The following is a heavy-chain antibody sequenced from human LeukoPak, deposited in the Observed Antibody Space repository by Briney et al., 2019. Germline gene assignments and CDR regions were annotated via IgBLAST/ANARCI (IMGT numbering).Heavy chain of an antibody. Sequence: SETLSLTCAVYGGSFSGYYWSWIRQPPGKGLEWIGEINHSGSTNYNPSLKSRVTISVDTSKKQFSLKLSSVTAADTAVYYCARGVSGGITIFGVVPGRFDYWGQGTLVTVSS. CDR3: ARGVSGGITIFGVVPGRFDY. CDR2: INHSGST. D-gene: IGHD3-3*01. CDR1: GGSFSGYY. J-gene: IGHJ4*02. V-gene: IGHV4-34*01.